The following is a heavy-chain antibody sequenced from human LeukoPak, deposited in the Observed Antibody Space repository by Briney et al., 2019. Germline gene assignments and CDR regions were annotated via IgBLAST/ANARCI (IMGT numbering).Heavy chain of an antibody. D-gene: IGHD3-9*01. CDR2: IIPILGIA. Sequence: SVKVSCKASGGTFSSYAISWVRQAPGQGLEWMGRIIPILGIANYAQKFQGRVTITADKSTSTAYMELSSLRSEDTAVYYCAREDDILIGYWWGQGTLVTVSS. CDR3: AREDDILIGYW. CDR1: GGTFSSYA. J-gene: IGHJ4*02. V-gene: IGHV1-69*04.